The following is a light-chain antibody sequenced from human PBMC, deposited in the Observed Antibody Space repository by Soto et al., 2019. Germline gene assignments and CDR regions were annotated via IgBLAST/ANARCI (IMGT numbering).Light chain of an antibody. CDR3: QQYGSSPHT. CDR1: QSVSSSF. Sequence: EIVLTQSPGTLSLSPGERATLSCRASQSVSSSFLAWYQQKPGQAPRLLIDGASSRATGIPDRFSGSGSGTDFTLTIGRLEPEDVAVYYCQQYGSSPHTFGGGTKVEIK. J-gene: IGKJ4*01. V-gene: IGKV3-20*01. CDR2: GAS.